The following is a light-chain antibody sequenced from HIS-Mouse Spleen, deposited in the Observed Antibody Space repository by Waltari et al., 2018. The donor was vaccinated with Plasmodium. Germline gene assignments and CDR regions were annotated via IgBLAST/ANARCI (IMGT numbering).Light chain of an antibody. J-gene: IGLJ3*02. Sequence: QSVLTQPPSASGTPGQRVTIPCSGSSSNIGSNSVSWDQQLPGTAHKLLIYKNNQRPSGVPDRFSGSKSGTSASLAISGLRSEDEADYYCAAWDDSLSGWVFGGGTKLTVL. CDR1: SSNIGSNS. CDR2: KNN. CDR3: AAWDDSLSGWV. V-gene: IGLV1-47*01.